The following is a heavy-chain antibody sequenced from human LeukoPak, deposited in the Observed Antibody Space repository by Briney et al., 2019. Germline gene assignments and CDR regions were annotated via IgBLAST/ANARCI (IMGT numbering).Heavy chain of an antibody. Sequence: ASVKVSCKASGYTFTGYYMHWVRQAPGQGLEWMGWINPNSGGTNYAQKFQGRVTMTRDTSISTAYMELSRLRSDDTAVYYCARENHYYGSGSPQVFEAFDIWGQGTMVTVSS. V-gene: IGHV1-2*02. J-gene: IGHJ3*02. D-gene: IGHD3-10*01. CDR2: INPNSGGT. CDR3: ARENHYYGSGSPQVFEAFDI. CDR1: GYTFTGYY.